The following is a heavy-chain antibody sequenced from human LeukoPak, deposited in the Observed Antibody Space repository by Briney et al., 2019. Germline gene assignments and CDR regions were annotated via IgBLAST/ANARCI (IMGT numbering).Heavy chain of an antibody. D-gene: IGHD2-2*01. Sequence: GGSLRLSCAASGLTFNNYALTWIRQAPGKGLEWVSSISGRGGNTYYADSVKGRFTISRDDSKNTLFLQMNSLRAEDTAVYYCAKLPTSTTSGQFDYWGQGTLVTVSS. J-gene: IGHJ4*02. CDR2: ISGRGGNT. CDR1: GLTFNNYA. V-gene: IGHV3-23*01. CDR3: AKLPTSTTSGQFDY.